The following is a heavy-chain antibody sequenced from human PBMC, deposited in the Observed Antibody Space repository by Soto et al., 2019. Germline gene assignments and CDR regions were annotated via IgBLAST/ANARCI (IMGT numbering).Heavy chain of an antibody. CDR3: ARASTYYDFWSGYPGEKYYFDY. Sequence: EVQLVESGGGLVQPGGSLRLSCAASGFTFSSYWMHWGRQAPGKGLVWVSRINRDGSSTSYADSLKGRFTISRDNAKNTLYLQMNSLRAEDTAVYYCARASTYYDFWSGYPGEKYYFDYWGQGTLVTVSS. J-gene: IGHJ4*02. D-gene: IGHD3-3*01. CDR2: INRDGSST. V-gene: IGHV3-74*01. CDR1: GFTFSSYW.